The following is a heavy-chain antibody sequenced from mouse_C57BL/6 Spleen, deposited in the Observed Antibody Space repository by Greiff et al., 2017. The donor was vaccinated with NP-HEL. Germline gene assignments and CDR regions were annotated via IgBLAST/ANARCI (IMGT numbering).Heavy chain of an antibody. J-gene: IGHJ2*01. CDR2: IWSGGST. Sequence: VMLVESGPGLVQPSQSLSITCTVSGFSLTSYGVHWVRQSPGKGLEWLGVIWSGGSTDNNAAFISRLSISKDNSKSQVFFKMNSLQADDTAIYYCARNHKYYFDYWGQGTTLTVSS. V-gene: IGHV2-2*01. CDR3: ARNHKYYFDY. CDR1: GFSLTSYG.